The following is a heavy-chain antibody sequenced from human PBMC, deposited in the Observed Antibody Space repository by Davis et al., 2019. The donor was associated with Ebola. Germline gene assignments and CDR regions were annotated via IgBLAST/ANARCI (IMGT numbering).Heavy chain of an antibody. J-gene: IGHJ4*02. CDR1: GFSYGDYW. CDR3: ARDPFPLPY. V-gene: IGHV3-7*01. CDR2: INQDGRET. Sequence: GGSLRLSRAASGFSYGDYWMNWVRQAPGKGLEWVANINQDGRETYYVDSVKGRFTISRDNAKKSLYLQMNSLRAEDTAVYYCARDPFPLPYWGQGTLVTVSS. D-gene: IGHD2/OR15-2a*01.